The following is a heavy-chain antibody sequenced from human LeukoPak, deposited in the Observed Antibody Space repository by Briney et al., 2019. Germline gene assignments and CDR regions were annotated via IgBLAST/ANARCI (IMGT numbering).Heavy chain of an antibody. CDR2: ISSSSSYT. Sequence: GGSLRLSCAASGFTFSDYYMSWIRQAPGKGLEWVSYISSSSSYTNYADSVKGRFTISRGNAKNSLYLEMNGLRAEESDVYYCARGGDWSSASCYRVGGAFDIWGQGTMVTVSS. CDR1: GFTFSDYY. D-gene: IGHD2-2*01. V-gene: IGHV3-11*06. J-gene: IGHJ3*02. CDR3: ARGGDWSSASCYRVGGAFDI.